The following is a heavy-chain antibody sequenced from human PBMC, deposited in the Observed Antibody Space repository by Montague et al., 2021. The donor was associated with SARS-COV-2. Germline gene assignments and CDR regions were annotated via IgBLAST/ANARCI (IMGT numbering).Heavy chain of an antibody. CDR3: ARGTAAGTNFDY. V-gene: IGHV4-59*01. D-gene: IGHD6-13*01. CDR1: GGSISSYY. J-gene: IGHJ4*02. CDR2: IYFNGST. Sequence: SETLSLTCTVSGGSISSYYWSWIRQPPGKGLEWIGYIYFNGSTNYNPSLKSRVTISVDTSKNQFSLKLSSVTAADTAVYYCARGTAAGTNFDYWGQGTLVTVSS.